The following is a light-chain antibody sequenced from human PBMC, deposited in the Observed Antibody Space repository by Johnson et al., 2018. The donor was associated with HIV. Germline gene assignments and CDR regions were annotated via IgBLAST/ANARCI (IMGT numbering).Light chain of an antibody. Sequence: QSVLTQPPSVSAPPGQKVTISCSVSSSNIGNNYVSWYQQLPRAAPKLLIYENSKRPSGIPDRFSGSKSGTSATLDITGLQTGDEADYYCGTWDNSLSAHFVFGSGTKITVL. V-gene: IGLV1-51*02. J-gene: IGLJ1*01. CDR3: GTWDNSLSAHFV. CDR1: SSNIGNNY. CDR2: ENS.